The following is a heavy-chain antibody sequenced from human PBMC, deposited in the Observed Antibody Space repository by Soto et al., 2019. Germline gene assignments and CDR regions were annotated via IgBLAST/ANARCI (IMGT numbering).Heavy chain of an antibody. CDR2: IYYSGST. Sequence: PSETLSLTCTVSGGSISSYYWSWIRQPPGKGLEWIGYIYYSGSTNYNPSLKSRATLSVDTSKNQFSLKLSSVTAADTAVYYCARGRRRDGYNAALKSPFYYYYGMDVWGQGTTVTVSS. D-gene: IGHD5-12*01. J-gene: IGHJ6*02. CDR3: ARGRRRDGYNAALKSPFYYYYGMDV. CDR1: GGSISSYY. V-gene: IGHV4-59*01.